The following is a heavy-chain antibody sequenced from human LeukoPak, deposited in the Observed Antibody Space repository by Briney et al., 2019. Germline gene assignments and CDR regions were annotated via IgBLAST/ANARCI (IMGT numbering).Heavy chain of an antibody. CDR3: ARGEVGIAVAGDTEFDY. V-gene: IGHV7-4-1*02. D-gene: IGHD6-19*01. CDR2: INTNTGNP. CDR1: GYTFTSCA. J-gene: IGHJ4*02. Sequence: GASVKVSCKASGYTFTSCAMNWVRQAPGQGLEWMGWINTNTGNPTYAEGLTGRFVFSLDTSVSTAYLQISSLKAEDTAVYYCARGEVGIAVAGDTEFDYWGQGTLVTVSS.